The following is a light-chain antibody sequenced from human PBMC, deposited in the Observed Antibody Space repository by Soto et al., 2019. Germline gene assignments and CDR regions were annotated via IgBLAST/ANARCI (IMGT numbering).Light chain of an antibody. CDR2: EVS. J-gene: IGLJ1*01. V-gene: IGLV2-14*01. CDR3: SSYTSSSTLV. Sequence: QSVLTQPASVSGSPGQSITISCTGTSSDVGGYNYVSWYQQHPGKAPKLIIYEVSNRPAGVSNRFSGSKSGNTAPLTISGLQAEDEADYYCSSYTSSSTLVFGTGTQLTVL. CDR1: SSDVGGYNY.